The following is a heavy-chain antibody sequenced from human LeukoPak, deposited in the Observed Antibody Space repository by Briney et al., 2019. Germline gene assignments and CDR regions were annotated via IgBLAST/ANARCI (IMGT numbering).Heavy chain of an antibody. Sequence: PGGSLRLSCAASGFTFSNYWMHWVRQAPGKGLEWVSIIYSDDTIYYADSVKGRFTISRDNSRNTLYLQMNSLRAEDTAIYYCARDMGDTGDYWGQGTLVTVSS. CDR2: IYSDDTI. J-gene: IGHJ4*02. D-gene: IGHD3-16*01. CDR3: ARDMGDTGDY. CDR1: GFTFSNYW. V-gene: IGHV3-66*01.